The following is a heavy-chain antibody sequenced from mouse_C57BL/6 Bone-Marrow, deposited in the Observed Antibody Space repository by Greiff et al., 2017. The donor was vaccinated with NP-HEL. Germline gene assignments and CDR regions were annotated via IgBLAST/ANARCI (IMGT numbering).Heavy chain of an antibody. Sequence: EVKLVESGGDLVKPGGSLKLSCAASGFTFSSYGMSWVRQTPDKRLEWVATISSGGSYTYYPDSVKGRFTISRDNAKNTLYLQMSSLKSEDTAMYYCARRYDYEGFAYWGQGTLVTVSA. CDR1: GFTFSSYG. D-gene: IGHD2-4*01. CDR2: ISSGGSYT. J-gene: IGHJ3*01. CDR3: ARRYDYEGFAY. V-gene: IGHV5-6*02.